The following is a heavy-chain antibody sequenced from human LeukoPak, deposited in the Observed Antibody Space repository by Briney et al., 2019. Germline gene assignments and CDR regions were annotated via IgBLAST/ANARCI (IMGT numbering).Heavy chain of an antibody. V-gene: IGHV4-31*03. CDR1: GGSISSGGYY. D-gene: IGHD6-13*01. J-gene: IGHJ1*01. Sequence: SQTLSLTCTVSGGSISSGGYYWSWIRQHPGKGLEWIGYIYYSGSTNYNPSLKSRVTISVDTSKNQFSLKLSSVTAADTAVYYCAVGSSWYKYFQHWGQGTLVTVSS. CDR2: IYYSGST. CDR3: AVGSSWYKYFQH.